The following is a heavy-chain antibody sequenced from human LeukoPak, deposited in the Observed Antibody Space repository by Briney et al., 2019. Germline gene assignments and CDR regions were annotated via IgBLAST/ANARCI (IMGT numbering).Heavy chain of an antibody. D-gene: IGHD6-19*01. V-gene: IGHV4-59*08. CDR2: IYYSGSA. CDR1: GGSITSYY. J-gene: IGHJ4*02. CDR3: ATWAGTKYSSDWHPPLDY. Sequence: SETLSLTCTVSGGSITSYYWTWIRQPPGKGLEWIGYIYYSGSANYNPSLKGRATISVDTSKNLFSLKLTSVTAADTAVYYCATWAGTKYSSDWHPPLDYWGKGTLVTVSS.